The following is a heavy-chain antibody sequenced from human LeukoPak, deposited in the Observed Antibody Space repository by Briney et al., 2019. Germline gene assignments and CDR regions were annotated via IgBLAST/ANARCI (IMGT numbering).Heavy chain of an antibody. CDR1: GYSISSGYY. CDR3: ARHCSSTSCYNLVRFDP. D-gene: IGHD2-2*02. J-gene: IGHJ5*02. CDR2: IYHSGST. V-gene: IGHV4-38-2*01. Sequence: PSETLSLTCAVSGYSISSGYYWGWIRQPPGKGLEWIGSIYHSGSTYYNPSLKSRVTISVGTSQNQFSLKLSSVTAADTAVYYCARHCSSTSCYNLVRFDPWGQGTLVTVSS.